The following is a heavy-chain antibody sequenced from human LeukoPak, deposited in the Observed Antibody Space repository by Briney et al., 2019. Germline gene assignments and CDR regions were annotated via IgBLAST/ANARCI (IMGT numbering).Heavy chain of an antibody. J-gene: IGHJ5*02. CDR1: GFTFGDYA. CDR3: TRDDDGSGSSNWFDP. CDR2: IRSKAYGGTT. Sequence: PGGFLRLSCAASGFTFGDYAMSWFRQAPGKGLEWVGFIRSKAYGGTTEYAASVKGRFTISRDDSKSIAYLQMNSLKTEDTAVYYCTRDDDGSGSSNWFDPWGQGTLVTVSS. D-gene: IGHD3-10*01. V-gene: IGHV3-49*03.